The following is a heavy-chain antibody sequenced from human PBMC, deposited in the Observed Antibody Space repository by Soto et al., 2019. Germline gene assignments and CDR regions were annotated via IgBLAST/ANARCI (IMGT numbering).Heavy chain of an antibody. V-gene: IGHV1-69*08. J-gene: IGHJ5*02. CDR1: GGTFSSYT. CDR3: ARDFHYDLSGEANH. D-gene: IGHD3-10*02. Sequence: QVQLVQAVAEVKKPGSSVKVSCKASGGTFSSYTISWVRQAPGQGLEWMGKIIPILGTANYAQKFQGRVTITADKSTITAYMEMSSLRSEETAVYYCARDFHYDLSGEANHWGQGTLVTVSS. CDR2: IIPILGTA.